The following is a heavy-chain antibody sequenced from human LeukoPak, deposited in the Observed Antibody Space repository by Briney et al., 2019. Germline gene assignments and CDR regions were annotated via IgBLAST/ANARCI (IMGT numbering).Heavy chain of an antibody. CDR2: ISAYNGNT. Sequence: ASVMVSCKASGYTFTSYGVSWVRQAPGQGLEWMGWISAYNGNTNYAQEVRGRVTMTPDTSTRTAYLELRSLRSDDTAVYYCARGLQENLAWLTAFSAFDIWGQGTMVTVSS. CDR3: ARGLQENLAWLTAFSAFDI. J-gene: IGHJ3*02. V-gene: IGHV1-18*01. D-gene: IGHD6-19*01. CDR1: GYTFTSYG.